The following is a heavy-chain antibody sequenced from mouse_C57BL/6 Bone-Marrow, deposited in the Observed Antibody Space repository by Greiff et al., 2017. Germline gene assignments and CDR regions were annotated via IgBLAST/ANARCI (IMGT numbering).Heavy chain of an antibody. CDR1: GYTFTGHT. CDR3: ARRRQLRLAWFAY. CDR2: IYPRDGST. D-gene: IGHD3-2*02. Sequence: VQLQQPDAELVKPGASVKISCKVSGYTFTGHTIHWMKQRPEQGLEWIGYIYPRDGSTKYNEKFKGKATLTADKSSSTAYMQLNSLTSEDSAVYFCARRRQLRLAWFAYWGQGTLVTVSA. V-gene: IGHV1-78*01. J-gene: IGHJ3*01.